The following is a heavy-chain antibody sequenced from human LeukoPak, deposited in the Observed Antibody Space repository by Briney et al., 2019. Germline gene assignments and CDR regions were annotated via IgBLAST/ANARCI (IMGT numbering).Heavy chain of an antibody. J-gene: IGHJ4*02. CDR2: ISSSSSYI. V-gene: IGHV3-21*03. D-gene: IGHD3-22*01. CDR1: GFTFSSYS. Sequence: GGSLRLSCAASGFTFSSYSMNWVRQAPGKGLEWVSSISSSSSYIYYADSVKGRFTISRDNAKNSLYLQMNSLKTEDTAVYYCTTDPTMILVVAYYFDYWGQGTLVTVSS. CDR3: TTDPTMILVVAYYFDY.